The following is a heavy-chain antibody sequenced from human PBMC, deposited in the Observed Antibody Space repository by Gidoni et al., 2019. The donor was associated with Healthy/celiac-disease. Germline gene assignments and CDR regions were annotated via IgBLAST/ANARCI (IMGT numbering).Heavy chain of an antibody. D-gene: IGHD3-22*01. CDR3: AKGEHYYDSSGYSFDY. J-gene: IGHJ4*02. CDR2: ISYDGSNK. CDR1: GFTFSSYG. V-gene: IGHV3-30*18. Sequence: QVQLVESGGGVVQPGRSLRLYCAASGFTFSSYGMHWVRQAPGKGLEWVAVISYDGSNKYYADSVKGRFTISRDNSKNTLYLQMNSLRAEDTAVYYCAKGEHYYDSSGYSFDYWGQGTLVTVSS.